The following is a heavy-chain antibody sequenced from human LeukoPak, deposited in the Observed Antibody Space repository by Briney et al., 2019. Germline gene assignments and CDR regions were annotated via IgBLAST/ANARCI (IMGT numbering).Heavy chain of an antibody. CDR2: ISAYNGNT. Sequence: ASVKVSCKPSGYTFTSHGITWVRQAPGQGLECVGWISAYNGNTKYAQKFQGRVTMTTDASTSTVYMELRSLRSDDTAVYYCARGSPPRRNYDSSGYYSYYFDYWGQGTLVTVSS. V-gene: IGHV1-18*01. J-gene: IGHJ4*02. CDR3: ARGSPPRRNYDSSGYYSYYFDY. CDR1: GYTFTSHG. D-gene: IGHD3-22*01.